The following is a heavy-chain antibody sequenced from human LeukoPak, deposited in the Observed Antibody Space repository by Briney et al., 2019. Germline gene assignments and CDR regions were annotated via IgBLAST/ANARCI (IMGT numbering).Heavy chain of an antibody. V-gene: IGHV3-11*04. J-gene: IGHJ6*03. CDR1: GFTFSDYY. Sequence: GGSLRLSCAASGFTFSDYYMSWIRQAPGKGLEWVSYISSSGSTLYYADSVKGRFTISRDNAKNSLYLQMNSLRAEDTAVYYCARISSTSSYYMDVWGKGTTVTVSS. D-gene: IGHD2-2*01. CDR2: ISSSGSTL. CDR3: ARISSTSSYYMDV.